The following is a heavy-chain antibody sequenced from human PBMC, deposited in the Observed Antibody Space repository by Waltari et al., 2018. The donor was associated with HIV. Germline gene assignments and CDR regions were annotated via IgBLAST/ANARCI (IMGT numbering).Heavy chain of an antibody. CDR1: GFTFTNYA. V-gene: IGHV3-23*04. Sequence: EVQLVESGGGLVQPGGSLRLSCAASGFTFTNYAMNWVRQAPGKGVGGFSAISGSGGSTYYADSVKGRFTIARDNAKNTLYLQMNSLRAEDTALYYCAKDDSTGSSGYYPFHYWGQGTLITVSS. CDR2: ISGSGGST. D-gene: IGHD3-22*01. J-gene: IGHJ4*02. CDR3: AKDDSTGSSGYYPFHY.